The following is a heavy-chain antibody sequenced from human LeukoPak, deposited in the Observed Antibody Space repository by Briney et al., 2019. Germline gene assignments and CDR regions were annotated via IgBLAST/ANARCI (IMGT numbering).Heavy chain of an antibody. J-gene: IGHJ4*02. CDR3: ARVMGLYSYGLAYYFDY. D-gene: IGHD5-18*01. V-gene: IGHV4-59*08. CDR1: GGSISSYY. CDR2: IYYSGGT. Sequence: PSETLSLTCTVSGGSISSYYWSWIRQPPGKGLEWIGYIYYSGGTNYNPSLKSRVTISVDTSKNQLSLKLSSVTAADTAVYYCARVMGLYSYGLAYYFDYWGQGTLVTVSS.